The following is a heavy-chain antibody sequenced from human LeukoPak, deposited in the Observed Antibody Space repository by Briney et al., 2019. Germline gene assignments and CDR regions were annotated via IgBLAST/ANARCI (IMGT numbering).Heavy chain of an antibody. CDR3: AREPYGDYVVFDY. V-gene: IGHV3-48*03. Sequence: GGSLRLSCAASGFTFSSYEMNWVRQAPGKGLEWVSYISSSGSTIYYADSVKGRFTISRDNGKNSLYLQMNSLRAEDTAVYYCAREPYGDYVVFDYWGQGTLVTVSS. CDR2: ISSSGSTI. CDR1: GFTFSSYE. J-gene: IGHJ4*02. D-gene: IGHD4-17*01.